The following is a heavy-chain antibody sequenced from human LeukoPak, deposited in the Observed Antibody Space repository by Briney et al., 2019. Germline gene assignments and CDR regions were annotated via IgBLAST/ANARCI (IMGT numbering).Heavy chain of an antibody. CDR3: ARGPWAGRWHNNFDY. J-gene: IGHJ4*02. CDR2: ITSSSSYV. V-gene: IGHV3-21*01. Sequence: GGSLRLSCAASGFTFSSYNMNWVRQAPGKGLEWVSSITSSSSYVYYADSVKGRFTISRDNAKNSLYLQMNSLRAEDTAVYYCARGPWAGRWHNNFDYWGQGTLVTVSS. D-gene: IGHD3-10*01. CDR1: GFTFSSYN.